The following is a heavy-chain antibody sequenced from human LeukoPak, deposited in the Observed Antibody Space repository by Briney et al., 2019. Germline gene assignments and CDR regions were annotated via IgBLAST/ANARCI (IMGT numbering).Heavy chain of an antibody. V-gene: IGHV3-30-3*01. CDR2: ISYDGSNK. J-gene: IGHJ4*02. D-gene: IGHD5-18*01. Sequence: PGGSLRLSCAASGFTFSSYAMHWVRQAPGKGLEWVAVISYDGSNKYYADSVKGRFTISRDNSKNTLHLQMNSLRAEDTAVYYCARDKYSYGSFDYWGQGTLVTVSS. CDR3: ARDKYSYGSFDY. CDR1: GFTFSSYA.